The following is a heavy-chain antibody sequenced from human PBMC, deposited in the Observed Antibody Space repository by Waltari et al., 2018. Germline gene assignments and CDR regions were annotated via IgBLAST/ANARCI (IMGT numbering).Heavy chain of an antibody. CDR1: GYSISTGYY. Sequence: QVQLQESGPGLLKPSETLSLTCAVSGYSISTGYYWGWIRQPPGKGLEWIGSIYHSGSTYYNPSLKSRVTISGDTSKNQFSLKLSSVTAADTAVYYCARHVSSSWSPWGQGTLVTVSS. D-gene: IGHD6-13*01. CDR3: ARHVSSSWSP. J-gene: IGHJ5*02. V-gene: IGHV4-38-2*01. CDR2: IYHSGST.